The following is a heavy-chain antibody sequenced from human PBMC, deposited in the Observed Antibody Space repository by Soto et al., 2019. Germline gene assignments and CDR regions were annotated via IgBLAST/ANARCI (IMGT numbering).Heavy chain of an antibody. CDR2: INHSGST. CDR1: GGSFSGYY. D-gene: IGHD3-10*01. J-gene: IGHJ5*02. V-gene: IGHV4-34*01. CDR3: ARHTLVREIKDICWFDP. Sequence: SETLSLTCAVYGGSFSGYYWSWIRQPPGKGLEWIGEINHSGSTNYNPSLKSRVTISVDTSKNQFSLKLSSVTAADTAVYYCARHTLVREIKDICWFDPWGHGTLVT.